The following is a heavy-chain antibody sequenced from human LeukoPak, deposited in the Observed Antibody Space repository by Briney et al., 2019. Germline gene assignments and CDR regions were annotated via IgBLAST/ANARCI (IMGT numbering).Heavy chain of an antibody. Sequence: GASVKVSCKASGGTFSSYAISWVRQAPGQGLEWMGGIIPIFGTANYAQKFQGRVTITADESTSTAYMELSSLRSEDTAVYYCAREGYYYGPGSYNIWGQGTMVTVSS. J-gene: IGHJ3*02. CDR1: GGTFSSYA. CDR2: IIPIFGTA. V-gene: IGHV1-69*13. D-gene: IGHD3-10*01. CDR3: AREGYYYGPGSYNI.